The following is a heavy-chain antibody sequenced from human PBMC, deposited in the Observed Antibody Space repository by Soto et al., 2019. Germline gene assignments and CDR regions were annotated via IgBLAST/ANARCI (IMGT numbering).Heavy chain of an antibody. CDR1: GFTFSSYS. J-gene: IGHJ4*02. CDR2: ISSSSSYI. D-gene: IGHD5-12*01. CDR3: ARDDLEWLRLFDY. Sequence: EVQLVESGGGLVKPGGSLRLSCAASGFTFSSYSMNWVRQAPGKGLEWVSSISSSSSYIYYADSVKGRFTISRDNAKNSLYLQMNSLRAEDTAVYYCARDDLEWLRLFDYWGQGTLVTVSS. V-gene: IGHV3-21*01.